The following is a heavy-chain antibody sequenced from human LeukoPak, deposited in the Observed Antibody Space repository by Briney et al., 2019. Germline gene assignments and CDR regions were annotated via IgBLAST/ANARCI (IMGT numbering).Heavy chain of an antibody. CDR3: ARVVVGNDAFDY. Sequence: PGGSLRLSCAASGFTFSNYEMNWVRQAPGKGLEWVSYITSSGSTIYYADSVKGRFTISRDNAKNSLYLRMNSLKFEDTAVYYCARVVVGNDAFDYWGQGTLVTVSS. CDR1: GFTFSNYE. D-gene: IGHD1-1*01. CDR2: ITSSGSTI. J-gene: IGHJ4*02. V-gene: IGHV3-48*03.